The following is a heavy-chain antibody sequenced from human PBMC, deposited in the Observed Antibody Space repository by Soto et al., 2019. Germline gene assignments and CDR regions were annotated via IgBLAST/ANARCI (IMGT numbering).Heavy chain of an antibody. J-gene: IGHJ5*02. D-gene: IGHD3-22*01. CDR3: AKDVGEDYYDSSGYA. CDR2: ISWNSGSI. CDR1: GFTFDDYA. V-gene: IGHV3-9*01. Sequence: PGGSLRLSCAASGFTFDDYAMHWVRQAPGKGLEWVSGISWNSGSIGYADSVKGRFTISRDNAKNSLYLQMNSLRAEDTALYYCAKDVGEDYYDSSGYAWGQGTLVTVSS.